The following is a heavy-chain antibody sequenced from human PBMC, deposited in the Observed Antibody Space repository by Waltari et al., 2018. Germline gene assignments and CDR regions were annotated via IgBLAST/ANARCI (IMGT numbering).Heavy chain of an antibody. J-gene: IGHJ6*02. D-gene: IGHD3-3*01. Sequence: QVQLVESGGGVVQPGRSLRLSCAASGFTFSSYGMHWVRQAPGKGLEWVAVIWYDGSNKYYADSVKGRFTISRDNSKNTLYLQMNSLRAEDTAVYYCARDSYPYYDFWSGYYSYYYYGMDVWGQGP. V-gene: IGHV3-33*01. CDR2: IWYDGSNK. CDR3: ARDSYPYYDFWSGYYSYYYYGMDV. CDR1: GFTFSSYG.